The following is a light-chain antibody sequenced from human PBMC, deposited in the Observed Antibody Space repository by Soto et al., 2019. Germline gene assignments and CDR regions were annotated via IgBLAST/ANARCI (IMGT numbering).Light chain of an antibody. V-gene: IGLV2-14*01. CDR1: SSDVGGYNY. J-gene: IGLJ1*01. Sequence: QSALTQPASVSGSAGQSIAISCTGTSSDVGGYNYVSCYQQHPGKAPKLLLSEVSKQTSEVSDRFSVSRSSNTASLTISGHQTQDAADYYCRSFTSSYTFVLGTG. CDR3: RSFTSSYTFV. CDR2: EVS.